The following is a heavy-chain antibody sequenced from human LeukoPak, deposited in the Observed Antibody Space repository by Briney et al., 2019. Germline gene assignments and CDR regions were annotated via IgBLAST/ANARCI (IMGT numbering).Heavy chain of an antibody. CDR1: GFSFSNYG. Sequence: PGGSLRLSCAASGFSFSNYGMHWVRQAPGKGLEWVASMRSDGSNKNYADSVKGRFTISRDNANNTLYLQMNSLRAEDTAVYYCARSGGSYDFWSGSAYYYYMDVWGKGTTVTVSS. D-gene: IGHD3-3*01. V-gene: IGHV3-30*02. CDR3: ARSGGSYDFWSGSAYYYYMDV. J-gene: IGHJ6*03. CDR2: MRSDGSNK.